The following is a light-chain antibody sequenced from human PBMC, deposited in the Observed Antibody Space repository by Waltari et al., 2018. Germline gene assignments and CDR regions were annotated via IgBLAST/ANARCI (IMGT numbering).Light chain of an antibody. CDR2: WAS. CDR3: QQYYSTPRTLT. Sequence: DIVMTQSPDSLAVSLGERCTINCKSSPSVLYSSNNKNYLAWYQQKPGQPPKLLIYWASTRESGVPDRFSGSGSGTDFTLTISSLQAEDVAVYYCQQYYSTPRTLTFGGGTKVEIK. CDR1: PSVLYSSNNKNY. J-gene: IGKJ4*01. V-gene: IGKV4-1*01.